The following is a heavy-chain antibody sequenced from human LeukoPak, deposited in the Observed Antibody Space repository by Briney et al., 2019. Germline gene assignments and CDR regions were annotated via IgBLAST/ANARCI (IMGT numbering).Heavy chain of an antibody. V-gene: IGHV1-18*01. CDR2: ISAYNGNT. Sequence: ASVKVSCKASGYTFTSYGISWVRQAPGQGLEWMGWISAYNGNTNYAQKLQGRVTITTDTSTSTAYMELRSLRSDATAVYYCARDRGGFDPWGQGTLVTVSS. J-gene: IGHJ5*02. D-gene: IGHD3-10*01. CDR3: ARDRGGFDP. CDR1: GYTFTSYG.